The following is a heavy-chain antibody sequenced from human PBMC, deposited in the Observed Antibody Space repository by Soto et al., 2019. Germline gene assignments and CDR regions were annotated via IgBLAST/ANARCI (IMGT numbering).Heavy chain of an antibody. CDR2: IYYSGST. CDR1: GGSISSDDYY. D-gene: IGHD3-22*01. Sequence: SETLSLTCTVSGGSISSDDYYWSWIRQPPGKGLEWIGYIYYSGSTYYNPSLKSRVTISVDTSKNQFSLKLSSVTAADTAVYYCARDRAGYYDSSGYPNYGMDVWGQGTTVTVSS. V-gene: IGHV4-30-4*01. J-gene: IGHJ6*02. CDR3: ARDRAGYYDSSGYPNYGMDV.